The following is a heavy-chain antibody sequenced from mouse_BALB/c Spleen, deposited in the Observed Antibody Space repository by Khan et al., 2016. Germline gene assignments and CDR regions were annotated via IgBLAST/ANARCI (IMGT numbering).Heavy chain of an antibody. CDR2: IDPENGNT. D-gene: IGHD3-2*01. V-gene: IGHV14-1*02. CDR3: ARSKTARAPFAY. Sequence: VQLQQSGAELVRPGALVKLSCKASGFYIKDYYMHWVKQRPGQGLEWIGWIDPENGNTIYDPKFQGKASLTADTSSNTAYLQLSSLTSEDTAVFDCARSKTARAPFAYWGQGTLVTVSA. J-gene: IGHJ3*01. CDR1: GFYIKDYY.